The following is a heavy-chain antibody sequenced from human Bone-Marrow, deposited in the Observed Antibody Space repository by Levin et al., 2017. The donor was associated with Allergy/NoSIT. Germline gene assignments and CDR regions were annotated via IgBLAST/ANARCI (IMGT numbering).Heavy chain of an antibody. Sequence: PGGSLRLSCAASGFTFSRHAMSWVRQAPGKGLEWVSSITTKGANIYDADSVKGRFTISRDDAQNSVYLQMNSLRVEDSAVYYCARISGGNGYNYAFDSWGRGTLVSVSS. V-gene: IGHV3-21*01. J-gene: IGHJ4*02. CDR3: ARISGGNGYNYAFDS. CDR1: GFTFSRHA. D-gene: IGHD5-24*01. CDR2: ITTKGANI.